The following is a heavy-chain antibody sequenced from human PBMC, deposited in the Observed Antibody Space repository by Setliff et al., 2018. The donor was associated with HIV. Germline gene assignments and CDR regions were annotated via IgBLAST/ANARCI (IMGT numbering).Heavy chain of an antibody. CDR3: ATRRFVTGLMTSSGAAEM. D-gene: IGHD2-8*01. CDR2: IGYSGST. Sequence: PSETLSLTCTVSGGPLRSSSYYWDWIRQPPGKGLEWIGRIGYSGSTYYNPTLKSRVTMSVDTSKNQFSLKLTSVTAADTGVYYCATRRFVTGLMTSSGAAEMWGQGTMVTVSS. CDR1: GGPLRSSSYY. V-gene: IGHV4-39*07. J-gene: IGHJ3*02.